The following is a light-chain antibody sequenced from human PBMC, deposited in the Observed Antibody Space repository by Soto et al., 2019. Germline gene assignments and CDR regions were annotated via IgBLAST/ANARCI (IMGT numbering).Light chain of an antibody. CDR2: DVS. V-gene: IGLV2-11*01. CDR3: CSYAGTYTWV. J-gene: IGLJ3*02. Sequence: QSALTQPRSVSGSPGQSVTISCTGTRSDVGGYKYVSWYQHHPGNAPKVMIYDVSKRPSGVPDRFSGSKSGNTASLTISGLQAEDEADYYCCSYAGTYTWVFGGGTKLTVL. CDR1: RSDVGGYKY.